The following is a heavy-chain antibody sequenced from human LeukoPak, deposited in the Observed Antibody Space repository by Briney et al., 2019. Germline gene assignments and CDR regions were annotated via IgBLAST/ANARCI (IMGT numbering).Heavy chain of an antibody. CDR1: GYTFTGYY. CDR2: INPNSGGT. D-gene: IGHD2-2*01. Sequence: ASVKVSCKASGYTFTGYYMHWVRQAPGQGLEWMGWINPNSGGTNYAQKFQGRVIMTRATSISTAYMELGRLRSDDTAVYYCARSKGVVVPAEIAFRPDSLPPRFDLWDQGTLVSVSS. J-gene: IGHJ4*02. V-gene: IGHV1-2*02. CDR3: ARSKGVVVPAEIAFRPDSLPPRFDL.